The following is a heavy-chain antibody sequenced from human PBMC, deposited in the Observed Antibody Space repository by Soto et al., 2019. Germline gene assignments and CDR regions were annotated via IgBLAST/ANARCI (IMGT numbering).Heavy chain of an antibody. CDR3: AAPGGHHGGLDV. J-gene: IGHJ6*02. Sequence: QAQLVQSGSEVKRPGASVKVSCRSFDNTFTYYGINWVRQAPGQGLEWLGWISGYNANTKEAQKFQDRVSMTADTSTRTAYLEVRSLTSDDTGVYFCAAPGGHHGGLDVWGQGTTVTVSS. CDR2: ISGYNANT. D-gene: IGHD2-8*02. V-gene: IGHV1-18*01. CDR1: DNTFTYYG.